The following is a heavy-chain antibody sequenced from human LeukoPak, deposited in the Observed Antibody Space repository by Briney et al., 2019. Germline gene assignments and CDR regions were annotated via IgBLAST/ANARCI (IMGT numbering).Heavy chain of an antibody. CDR3: ARDQGDYGDHFDY. D-gene: IGHD4-17*01. CDR2: INPNSGGT. V-gene: IGHV1-2*02. CDR1: GYTFTSYG. J-gene: IGHJ4*02. Sequence: ASVKVSCKASGYTFTSYGISWVRQAPGQGLEWMGWINPNSGGTNYAQKFQGRVTMTRDTSISTTYMELSRMRSADTAVYYCARDQGDYGDHFDYWGQGTLVTVSS.